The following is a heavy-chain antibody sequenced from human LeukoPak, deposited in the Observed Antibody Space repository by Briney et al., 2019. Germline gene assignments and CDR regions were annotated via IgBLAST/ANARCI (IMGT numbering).Heavy chain of an antibody. Sequence: PSETLSLTCTVSGGSISSSSYYWGWIRQPPGKGLEWIGSIYYSGSTYYNPSLKSRVTISVDTSKNQFSLKLSSVTAADTAVYYCARTGTTYYDFWSGSLNWFDPWGQGTLVTVSS. D-gene: IGHD3-3*01. CDR2: IYYSGST. J-gene: IGHJ5*02. CDR3: ARTGTTYYDFWSGSLNWFDP. CDR1: GGSISSSSYY. V-gene: IGHV4-39*01.